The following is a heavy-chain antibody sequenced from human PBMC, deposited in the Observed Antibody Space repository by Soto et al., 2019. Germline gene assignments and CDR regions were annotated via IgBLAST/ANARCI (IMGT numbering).Heavy chain of an antibody. V-gene: IGHV1-69*12. Sequence: QVQLVQSGAEVKKPGSSVKVSCKASGGTFSSYAISWVRQAPGQGLEWMGGIIPIFGTANYAQKFQGRVTITADESTSTAYMELTSLRSEETAVYYCARQHDILPGYHEYFQHWGQGTLVTVSS. D-gene: IGHD3-9*01. J-gene: IGHJ1*01. CDR2: IIPIFGTA. CDR1: GGTFSSYA. CDR3: ARQHDILPGYHEYFQH.